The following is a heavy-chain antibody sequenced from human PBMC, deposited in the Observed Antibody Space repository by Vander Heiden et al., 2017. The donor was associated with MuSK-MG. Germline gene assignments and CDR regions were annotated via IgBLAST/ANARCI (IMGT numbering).Heavy chain of an antibody. CDR1: GLTFGSYS. V-gene: IGHV3-23*04. J-gene: IGHJ4*02. CDR2: IRGSGGST. CDR3: AKVGIRSCVVPLLGTDY. Sequence: EVQLVEPGGGLVQPGGSLRLSCAASGLTFGSYSMSWVRQAPGKGLEGVSAIRGSGGSTYDAGSGKGRVTISRDNSKNTLYLQMNSLRAEDTAVYYCAKVGIRSCVVPLLGTDYWGQGTLVTIYS. D-gene: IGHD3-3*02.